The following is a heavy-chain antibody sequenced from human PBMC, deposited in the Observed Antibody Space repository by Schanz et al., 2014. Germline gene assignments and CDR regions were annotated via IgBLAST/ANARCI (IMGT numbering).Heavy chain of an antibody. CDR2: IIPNTGIT. CDR3: ARTGYDPSLTH. V-gene: IGHV1-69*02. J-gene: IGHJ4*02. CDR1: GDTFRSYT. Sequence: QVQLVQSGAEVKKPGSSVKVSCKASGDTFRSYTINWVRHAPGQGLEWMGRIIPNTGITNYAQKFQGRVTFTADKSTSTAFLEVNSLRSEDKAVYYCARTGYDPSLTHWGQGTLVTVSS. D-gene: IGHD5-12*01.